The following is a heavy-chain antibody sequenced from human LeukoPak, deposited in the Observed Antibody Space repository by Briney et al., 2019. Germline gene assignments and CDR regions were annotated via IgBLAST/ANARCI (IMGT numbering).Heavy chain of an antibody. V-gene: IGHV4-34*01. CDR2: INHSGST. CDR3: ARGDGSSSWTPHWYFDL. Sequence: PSETLSLTCAVYGGSFSGYYWSWLRQPPGKGLEGIGEINHSGSTNYNPSLKSRVTISVDTSKNQFSLELSSVTAADTAVYYCARGDGSSSWTPHWYFDLWGRGTLVTVSS. J-gene: IGHJ2*01. D-gene: IGHD6-13*01. CDR1: GGSFSGYY.